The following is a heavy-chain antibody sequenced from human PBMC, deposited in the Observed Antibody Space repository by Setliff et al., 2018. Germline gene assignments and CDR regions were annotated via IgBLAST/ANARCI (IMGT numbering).Heavy chain of an antibody. J-gene: IGHJ4*02. CDR2: NSDTGGST. V-gene: IGHV3-23*01. Sequence: GGSLRLSCVASGFTLSTYAMSWVRQPPGKGLEWVSVNSDTGGSTYYAESVKGRFTISRDNSKNTLYLQMNSLRAEDTAVYYCARDLADWGQGTLVTVSS. CDR1: GFTLSTYA. CDR3: ARDLAD.